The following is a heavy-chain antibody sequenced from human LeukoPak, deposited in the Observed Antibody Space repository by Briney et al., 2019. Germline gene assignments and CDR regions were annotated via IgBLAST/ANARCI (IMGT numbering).Heavy chain of an antibody. Sequence: GGSLRLSCAASGFTFSSYAMSWVRQAPGKGLELVANIKQDRSEKYYVDSVKGRFTISRDNAKNSIYLQMNSLRVEDTAVYYCAKDIVGGGDDYWGQGTLVIVSS. V-gene: IGHV3-7*01. J-gene: IGHJ4*02. CDR2: IKQDRSEK. CDR1: GFTFSSYA. CDR3: AKDIVGGGDDY. D-gene: IGHD2-21*02.